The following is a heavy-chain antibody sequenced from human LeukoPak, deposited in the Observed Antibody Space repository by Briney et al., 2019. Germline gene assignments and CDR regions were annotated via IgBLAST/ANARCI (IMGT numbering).Heavy chain of an antibody. CDR1: GFTFSNHA. J-gene: IGHJ5*02. D-gene: IGHD2-8*02. Sequence: PGGSLRLSCVASGFTFSNHAVTWVRQAPGKGLEWASAISASGVDTFYAPSVKGRFTISRDNSKNTLYLQINSLRAEDTAIYYCAKDVWWSVSWGQGTLVTVSS. CDR3: AKDVWWSVS. V-gene: IGHV3-23*01. CDR2: ISASGVDT.